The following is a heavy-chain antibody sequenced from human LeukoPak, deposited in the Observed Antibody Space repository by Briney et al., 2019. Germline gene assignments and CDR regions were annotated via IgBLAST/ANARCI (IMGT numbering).Heavy chain of an antibody. CDR1: GFTFITYG. D-gene: IGHD3-22*01. J-gene: IGHJ4*02. CDR3: AREYYDSSDYPRQHYFDY. V-gene: IGHV3-33*01. CDR2: IWYDGSYK. Sequence: GRSLRLSCAASGFTFITYGMHWVRQAPGKGLEWVALIWYDGSYKYYADSVKGRFTISRDNSKNTLYLQMNSLRAEDTAVYYCAREYYDSSDYPRQHYFDYWGQGTLVTVSS.